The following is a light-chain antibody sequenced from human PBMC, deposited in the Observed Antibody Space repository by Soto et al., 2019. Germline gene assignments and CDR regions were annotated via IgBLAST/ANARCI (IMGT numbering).Light chain of an antibody. Sequence: QSVLTHPPSASRTPGHRFTISFSGSSSKIGRNTINWYPQFPGTAPKLLIYRNNKRPSGVPDRFSGSKSGTSASLDISGLKSEDEAGYYCAAWDDTMNGVVFGGGTQLTVL. CDR2: RNN. J-gene: IGLJ2*01. V-gene: IGLV1-44*01. CDR1: SSKIGRNT. CDR3: AAWDDTMNGVV.